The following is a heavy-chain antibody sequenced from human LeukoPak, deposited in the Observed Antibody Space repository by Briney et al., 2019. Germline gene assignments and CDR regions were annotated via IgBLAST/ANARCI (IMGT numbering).Heavy chain of an antibody. CDR1: GGTFSSYA. J-gene: IGHJ3*02. CDR2: IIPIFGTA. CDR3: ARTSGYSGSYAFDI. Sequence: SVKVSCKASGGTFSSYAISWVRQAPGQGLEWMGRIIPIFGTANYAQKLQGRVTITTDESTSTAYMELSSLRSEDTAVYYCARTSGYSGSYAFDIWGQGTMVTVSS. V-gene: IGHV1-69*05. D-gene: IGHD1-26*01.